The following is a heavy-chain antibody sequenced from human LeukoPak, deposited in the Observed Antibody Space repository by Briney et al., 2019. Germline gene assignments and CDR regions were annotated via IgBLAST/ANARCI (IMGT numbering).Heavy chain of an antibody. D-gene: IGHD5-18*01. CDR2: IWSDGSNK. CDR1: GFTFSNYV. Sequence: PGASLRLSCAASGFTFSNYVMHWVRQAPGKGLEWVALIWSDGSNKYYADSVKGRFTISRDNSKNTLYLQMNSLRAEDTSVYFCARDEGYTYGHPLDYWGQGTLVPVSS. V-gene: IGHV3-33*01. J-gene: IGHJ4*02. CDR3: ARDEGYTYGHPLDY.